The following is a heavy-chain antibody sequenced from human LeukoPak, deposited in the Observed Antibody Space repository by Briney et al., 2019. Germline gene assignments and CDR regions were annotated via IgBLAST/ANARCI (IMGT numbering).Heavy chain of an antibody. CDR3: ASLGDYDDSSGYYLD. CDR2: IIPIFGTA. D-gene: IGHD3-22*01. Sequence: SVKVSCKASGGTFSSYAISWVRQAPGQGLEWMGGIIPIFGTANYAQKFQGRVTITADESTSTAYMELSSLRSEDTAVYYCASLGDYDDSSGYYLDWGQGTLVTVSS. V-gene: IGHV1-69*13. J-gene: IGHJ4*02. CDR1: GGTFSSYA.